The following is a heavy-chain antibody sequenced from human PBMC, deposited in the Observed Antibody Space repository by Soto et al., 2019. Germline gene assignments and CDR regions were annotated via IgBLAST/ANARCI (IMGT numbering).Heavy chain of an antibody. CDR1: GFTFSSYA. J-gene: IGHJ4*02. D-gene: IGHD3-16*02. Sequence: GGSLRLSCAASGFTFSSYAMSWVRQAPGKGLEWVSAISGSGGSTYYADSVKGRFTISRDNSKNTLYLQMNSLRAEDTALYYFAHYYDYIWGSYRYTDFDYWGQGTLVTVSS. CDR2: ISGSGGST. V-gene: IGHV3-23*01. CDR3: AHYYDYIWGSYRYTDFDY.